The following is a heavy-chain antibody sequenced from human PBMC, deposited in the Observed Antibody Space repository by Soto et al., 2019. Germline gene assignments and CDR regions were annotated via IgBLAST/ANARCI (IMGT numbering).Heavy chain of an antibody. CDR3: TRDGL. J-gene: IGHJ4*02. CDR2: IKKDGSER. V-gene: IGHV3-7*01. Sequence: GSLRLSCAGSGFTFSSYSMNWVRQAPGKGPEWVANIKKDGSERHYVDSVKGRFTISRDNAKNSLYLQMNSLTAEDTAVYYCTRDGLWGQGTLVTVSS. CDR1: GFTFSSYS.